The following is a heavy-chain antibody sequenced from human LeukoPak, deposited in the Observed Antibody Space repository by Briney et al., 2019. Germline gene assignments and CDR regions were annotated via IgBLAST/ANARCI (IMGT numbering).Heavy chain of an antibody. D-gene: IGHD5-24*01. CDR2: IYYSGST. J-gene: IGHJ4*02. CDR3: ARGLVARGMATIYFDY. V-gene: IGHV4-59*11. Sequence: SEPLSLTCTVSGGSISSHYWSWIRHPPGKGLEWIGYIYYSGSTNYNPSLKSRVTISVDTSKNQFSLKLSSVTAADTAVYYCARGLVARGMATIYFDYWGQGTLVTVSS. CDR1: GGSISSHY.